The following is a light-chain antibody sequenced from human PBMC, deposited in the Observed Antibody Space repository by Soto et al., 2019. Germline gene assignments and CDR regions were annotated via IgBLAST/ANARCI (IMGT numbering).Light chain of an antibody. CDR3: QQYGRSPA. V-gene: IGKV3-20*01. J-gene: IGKJ4*01. CDR1: QSVSSSY. CDR2: GAS. Sequence: EIVLTQSPGTLSLSPGERATLSCRASQSVSSSYLAWYQQKPGQAPRLLIYGASSRATGIPDRFSGSGSGTDFTITISRLEPEDFAVYYCQQYGRSPAFGGGTKVEIK.